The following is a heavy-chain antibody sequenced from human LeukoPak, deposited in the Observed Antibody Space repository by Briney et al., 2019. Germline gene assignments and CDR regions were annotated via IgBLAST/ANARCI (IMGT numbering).Heavy chain of an antibody. Sequence: PSQTLSLTCAVSGGSISSGGYSWSWIRQPPGKGLEWIGYIYHSGSTYYNPSLKSRVTISVDRSKNQFSLKLSSVTAADTAVYYCAREHVDTAMVFDYWGQGTLVTVSS. J-gene: IGHJ4*02. CDR1: GGSISSGGYS. V-gene: IGHV4-30-2*01. CDR2: IYHSGST. D-gene: IGHD5-18*01. CDR3: AREHVDTAMVFDY.